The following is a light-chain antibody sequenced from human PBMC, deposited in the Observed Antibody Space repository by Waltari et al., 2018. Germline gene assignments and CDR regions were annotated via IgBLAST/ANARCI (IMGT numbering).Light chain of an antibody. CDR2: AAS. V-gene: IGKV3-20*01. J-gene: IGKJ1*01. CDR3: QHYVRLPAT. CDR1: EDVGRS. Sequence: SCSAGEDVGRSVALYQQKPGQACRCLIFAASSRATGSPDRFSGRGFGKDFSLSISRLEPEDLAVYYCQHYVRLPATFGQGTKVEVK.